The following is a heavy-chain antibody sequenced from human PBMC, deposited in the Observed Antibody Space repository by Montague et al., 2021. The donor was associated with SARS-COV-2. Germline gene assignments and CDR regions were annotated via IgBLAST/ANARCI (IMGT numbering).Heavy chain of an antibody. CDR1: GGSFSTYS. CDR2: IHHGGST. CDR3: ARLGDGVVPSPILGVGPYYSYYYMDV. V-gene: IGHV4-34*01. D-gene: IGHD3-10*01. Sequence: SETLSLTCAAHGGSFSTYSWNWIRQPPGKGLEWIGEIHHGGSTNXNPSLKSRVTISADTSKNQFSLKLTSVAAADTAVYYCARLGDGVVPSPILGVGPYYSYYYMDVWGKGTTVTVSS. J-gene: IGHJ6*03.